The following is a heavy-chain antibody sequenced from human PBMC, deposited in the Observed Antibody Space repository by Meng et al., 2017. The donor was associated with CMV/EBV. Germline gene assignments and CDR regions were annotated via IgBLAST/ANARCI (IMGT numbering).Heavy chain of an antibody. CDR3: ARGGVYYDFWSGYYYYFDY. Sequence: GESLKISCAASGFTVSSNYMSWVRQAPGKGLEWVSVIYSGGSTYYADSVKGRFTLSRDNSKNTLYLQMNSLRAEDTAVYYCARGGVYYDFWSGYYYYFDYWGQGTLVTVSS. J-gene: IGHJ4*02. CDR1: GFTVSSNY. CDR2: IYSGGST. V-gene: IGHV3-66*02. D-gene: IGHD3-3*01.